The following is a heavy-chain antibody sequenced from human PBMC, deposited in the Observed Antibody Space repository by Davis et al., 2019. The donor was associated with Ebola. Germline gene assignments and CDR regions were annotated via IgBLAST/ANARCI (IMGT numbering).Heavy chain of an antibody. CDR2: ISGSGGNT. D-gene: IGHD4-11*01. Sequence: PGGSLRLSCAASGFTFSSYAMTWVRQAPGKGLEWVSAISGSGGNTFYADSVKGRFTISRDNSKNTMYLQMNSLSADDTAVYYCAKDPDSNYNLEYLRHWGRGTLVTVSS. CDR3: AKDPDSNYNLEYLRH. J-gene: IGHJ1*01. V-gene: IGHV3-23*01. CDR1: GFTFSSYA.